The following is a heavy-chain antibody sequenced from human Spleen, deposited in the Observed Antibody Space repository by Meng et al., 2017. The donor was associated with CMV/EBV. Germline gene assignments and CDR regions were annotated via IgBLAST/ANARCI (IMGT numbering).Heavy chain of an antibody. Sequence: GGSLRLSCAASGFTFSSYWMSWVRQAPGKGLEWVANIKQDGSEKYYVDSVKGRFTISRDNAKNSLYLQMNSLTAGDTAVYYCARLSQNCSGGNCYISLANWFDPWGQGTLVTVSS. CDR1: GFTFSSYW. J-gene: IGHJ5*02. V-gene: IGHV3-7*03. CDR2: IKQDGSEK. CDR3: ARLSQNCSGGNCYISLANWFDP. D-gene: IGHD2-15*01.